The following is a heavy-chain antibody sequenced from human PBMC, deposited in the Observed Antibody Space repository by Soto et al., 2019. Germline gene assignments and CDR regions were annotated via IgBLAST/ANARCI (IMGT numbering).Heavy chain of an antibody. CDR1: GFTFSSYW. V-gene: IGHV3-74*01. Sequence: GGSLRLSCAASGFTFSSYWMHWVRQAPGKGLVWVSRINSDGSSTSYADSVKGRFTISRDNAKNTLYLQMNSLRAEDTAVYYCARDDRCTNGVCYFRSPYGMDVWGQGTTVTVSS. D-gene: IGHD2-8*01. CDR3: ARDDRCTNGVCYFRSPYGMDV. CDR2: INSDGSST. J-gene: IGHJ6*02.